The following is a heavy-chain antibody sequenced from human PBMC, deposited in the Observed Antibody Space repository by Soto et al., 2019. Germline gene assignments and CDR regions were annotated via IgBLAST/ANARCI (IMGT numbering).Heavy chain of an antibody. Sequence: GGSLRLSCAASGFTFSSYSMNWVRQAPGKGLEWVSSISSSSSYIYYADSVKGRFTISRDNAKNSLYLQMNSLRAEDTAVYYCASLRYFDWLLPDPGDFDYWGQGTLVTVSS. CDR1: GFTFSSYS. CDR3: ASLRYFDWLLPDPGDFDY. CDR2: ISSSSSYI. J-gene: IGHJ4*02. D-gene: IGHD3-9*01. V-gene: IGHV3-21*01.